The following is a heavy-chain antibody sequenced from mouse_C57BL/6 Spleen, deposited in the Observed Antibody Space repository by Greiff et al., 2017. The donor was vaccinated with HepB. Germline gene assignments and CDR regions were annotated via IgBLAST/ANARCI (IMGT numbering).Heavy chain of an antibody. CDR3: ARRGCGSMITTGGYYAMDY. Sequence: QVQLQQSGAELVKPGASVKMSCKASGYTFTSYWITWVKQRPGQGLEWIGDIYPGSGSTNYNEKFKSKATLTVDTSSSTAYMQLSSLTSEDSAVYYCARRGCGSMITTGGYYAMDYWGQGTPVTVSS. J-gene: IGHJ4*01. V-gene: IGHV1-55*01. CDR1: GYTFTSYW. D-gene: IGHD2-4*01. CDR2: IYPGSGST.